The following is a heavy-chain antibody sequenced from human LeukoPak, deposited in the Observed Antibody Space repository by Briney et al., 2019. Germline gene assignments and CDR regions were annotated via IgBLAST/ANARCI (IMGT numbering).Heavy chain of an antibody. J-gene: IGHJ4*02. V-gene: IGHV3-49*04. CDR1: GFTFCDYA. D-gene: IGHD3-16*02. CDR3: TRGAPYVWGSYRSPPFDY. CDR2: IRSKAYGGTT. Sequence: QPGGSLRLSCTASGFTFCDYAMSWVRQAPGKGLEWVGFIRSKAYGGTTEYAASVKGRFTISRDDSKSIAYLQMNSLKTEDTAVYYCTRGAPYVWGSYRSPPFDYWGQGTLVTVSS.